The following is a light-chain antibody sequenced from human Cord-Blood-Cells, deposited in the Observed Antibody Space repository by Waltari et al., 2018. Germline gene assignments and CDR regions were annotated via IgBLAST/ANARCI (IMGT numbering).Light chain of an antibody. CDR2: GAS. CDR1: QSVSSSY. Sequence: IVLTQSPGTLSLSPCASAPPSCRASQSVSSSYLAWYQQKPGQAPRLLIYGASSRATGIPDRFSGSGSGTDFTLTISRLEPEDFAVYYCQQYGSSPFTFGPGTKVDIK. J-gene: IGKJ3*01. CDR3: QQYGSSPFT. V-gene: IGKV3-20*01.